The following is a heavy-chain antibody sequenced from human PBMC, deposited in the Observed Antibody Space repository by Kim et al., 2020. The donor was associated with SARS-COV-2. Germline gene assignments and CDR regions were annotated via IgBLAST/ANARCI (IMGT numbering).Heavy chain of an antibody. D-gene: IGHD6-19*01. CDR3: VRDGISIGWYYFDS. CDR2: IIPSCGTA. J-gene: IGHJ4*02. Sequence: SVKVSCKASGCTFSSYAISWVRQAPGQGLEWMGWIIPSCGTANYAQKFQGRVTITADESTSTAYMELSSLRSEDTAVYYCVRDGISIGWYYFDSCGQGTLVTVS. CDR1: GCTFSSYA. V-gene: IGHV1-69*13.